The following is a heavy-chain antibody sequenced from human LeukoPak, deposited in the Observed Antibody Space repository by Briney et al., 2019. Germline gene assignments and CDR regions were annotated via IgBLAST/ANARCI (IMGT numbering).Heavy chain of an antibody. Sequence: GGSLRLSCAASGFTFSSYAMHWVRQAPGKGLEWVSAISGSGGSTYYADSVKGRFTISRDNSKNTLYLQMNSLRAEDTAVYYCAKDGSSDGGFDYWGQGTLVTVSS. CDR2: ISGSGGST. CDR1: GFTFSSYA. D-gene: IGHD6-19*01. V-gene: IGHV3-23*01. J-gene: IGHJ4*02. CDR3: AKDGSSDGGFDY.